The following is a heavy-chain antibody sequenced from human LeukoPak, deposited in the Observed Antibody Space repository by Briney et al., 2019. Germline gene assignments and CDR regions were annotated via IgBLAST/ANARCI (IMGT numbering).Heavy chain of an antibody. CDR1: GFTFSSYW. CDR3: ASSAVDGYSSSWYFVY. J-gene: IGHJ4*02. CDR2: IKQDGSEK. V-gene: IGHV3-7*03. Sequence: QPGGSLRLSCAASGFTFSSYWMNWVRQAPGKGLEWVANIKQDGSEKYYVDSVKGRFTISRDNAKNSLYLQMNSLRAEDTAVYYCASSAVDGYSSSWYFVYWGQGTLVTVSS. D-gene: IGHD6-13*01.